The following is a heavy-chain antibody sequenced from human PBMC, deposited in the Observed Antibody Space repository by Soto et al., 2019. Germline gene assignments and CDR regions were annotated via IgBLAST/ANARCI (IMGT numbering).Heavy chain of an antibody. V-gene: IGHV1-3*01. CDR1: GYIFTNYD. D-gene: IGHD5-18*01. CDR2: IIGGNGDT. J-gene: IGHJ6*02. CDR3: ASNQKGPYTGMDV. Sequence: APVKVSCKASGYIFTNYDMHWVRQAPGQRLEWMGRIIGGNGDTKYSQKFQDRVTFTRDTSASTAYMDLSSLTSEDTAVYYCASNQKGPYTGMDVWGQGTTVTVSS.